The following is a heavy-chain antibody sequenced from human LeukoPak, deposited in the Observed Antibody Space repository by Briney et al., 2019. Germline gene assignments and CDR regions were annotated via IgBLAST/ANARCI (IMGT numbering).Heavy chain of an antibody. CDR3: ARAVGVTAIHNAFDI. CDR2: IYSGGGT. Sequence: GGSLRLSCAAAGFTVSINYMSWVRQAPGKGLEWVSVIYSGGGTDYADSVKGRFTISRDNSKNTLYLQMNSLRAEDTAVYYCARAVGVTAIHNAFDIWGQGTMVTVSS. CDR1: GFTVSINY. D-gene: IGHD2-21*02. V-gene: IGHV3-66*02. J-gene: IGHJ3*02.